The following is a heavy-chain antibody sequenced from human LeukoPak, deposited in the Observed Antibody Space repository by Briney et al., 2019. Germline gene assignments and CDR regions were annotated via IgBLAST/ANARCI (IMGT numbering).Heavy chain of an antibody. V-gene: IGHV4-38-2*02. CDR3: ARESLGPHY. CDR1: GYSISSGYY. D-gene: IGHD1-14*01. Sequence: SETLSLTCAVSGYSISSGYYWGWIRQPPGKGLEWIGRIYHSGSTYYNPSLKSRVTISVDTSKNQFSLKLSSVTAADTAVYYCARESLGPHYWGQGTLVTVSS. CDR2: IYHSGST. J-gene: IGHJ4*02.